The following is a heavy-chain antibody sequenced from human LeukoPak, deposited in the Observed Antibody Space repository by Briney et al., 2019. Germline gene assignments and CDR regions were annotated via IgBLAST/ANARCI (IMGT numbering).Heavy chain of an antibody. CDR3: ARGRGYCSGGSCYRGYFDY. D-gene: IGHD2-15*01. Sequence: GASVKVSCKASGYTFTSYDINWVRQATGQGLECMGWMNPNSGNTGYAQKFQGRVTMTRNTSISTAYMELSSLRSEDTAVYYCARGRGYCSGGSCYRGYFDYWGQGTLVTVSS. J-gene: IGHJ4*02. V-gene: IGHV1-8*01. CDR1: GYTFTSYD. CDR2: MNPNSGNT.